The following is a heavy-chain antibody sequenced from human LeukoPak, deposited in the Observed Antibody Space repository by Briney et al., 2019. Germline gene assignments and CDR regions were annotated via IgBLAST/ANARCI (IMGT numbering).Heavy chain of an antibody. J-gene: IGHJ3*02. CDR1: GFTFDDYG. D-gene: IGHD3-22*01. V-gene: IGHV3-20*04. CDR2: INWNGGST. CDR3: ARQTHYYDSRGGAFDI. Sequence: PGGSLRLSCAASGFTFDDYGMSWVRQAPGNGLEWVSGINWNGGSTGYADSVKGRFTISRDNDKNSLYLQMNSLRAEDTALYYCARQTHYYDSRGGAFDIWGQGTMVTVSS.